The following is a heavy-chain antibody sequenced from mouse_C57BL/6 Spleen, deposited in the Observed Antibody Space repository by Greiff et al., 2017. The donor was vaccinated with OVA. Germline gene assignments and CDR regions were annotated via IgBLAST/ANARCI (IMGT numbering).Heavy chain of an antibody. D-gene: IGHD3-1*01. V-gene: IGHV6-3*01. CDR1: GFTFSNYW. J-gene: IGHJ2*01. CDR3: TGWAHFDY. CDR2: IRLKSDNYAT. Sequence: EVQGVESGGGLVQPGGSMKLSCVASGFTFSNYWMNWVRQSPEKGLEWVAQIRLKSDNYATHYAESVKGRFTISRDDSKSSVYLQMNNLRAEDTGIYYCTGWAHFDYWGQGTTLTVSS.